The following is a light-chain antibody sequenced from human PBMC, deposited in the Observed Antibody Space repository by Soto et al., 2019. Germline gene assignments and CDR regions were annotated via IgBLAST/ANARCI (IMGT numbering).Light chain of an antibody. J-gene: IGKJ1*01. CDR1: RSISSW. V-gene: IGKV1-5*01. Sequence: DIQMTQSPSTLSASVGDRVTITCRASRSISSWLAWYQQKPGKPPKLLLYDASSFEVGVPSRFSGSGSGTEFTLTISSLQPDDSATYYCQEYNNYWTFGQGTKVEIK. CDR2: DAS. CDR3: QEYNNYWT.